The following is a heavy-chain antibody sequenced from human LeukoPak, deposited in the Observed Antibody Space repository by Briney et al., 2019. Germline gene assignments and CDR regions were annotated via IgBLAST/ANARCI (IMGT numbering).Heavy chain of an antibody. CDR1: GFTFSSYD. J-gene: IGHJ6*03. Sequence: GGSLRLSCAASGFTFSSYDMHWVRQAPGKGLEWVAFIRYDGTNKYYADSVKGRFTISRDNSKNTVYLQMNSLRAEDTAVYYCAKVFCAYGVCPMDVWGKGTTVTVSS. V-gene: IGHV3-30*02. CDR3: AKVFCAYGVCPMDV. CDR2: IRYDGTNK. D-gene: IGHD2-8*01.